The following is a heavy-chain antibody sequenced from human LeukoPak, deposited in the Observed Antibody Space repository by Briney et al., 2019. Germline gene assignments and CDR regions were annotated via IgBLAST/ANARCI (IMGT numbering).Heavy chain of an antibody. CDR2: IYSGGST. V-gene: IGHV3-66*01. CDR1: GFTLSNYE. CDR3: ARWTRDYDSSGYLSH. Sequence: PGGSLRLSCAASGFTLSNYEMNWVRQAPGKGLEWVSVIYSGGSTYYADSVKGRFTISRDNSKNTLYLQMNSLRAEDTAVYYCARWTRDYDSSGYLSHWGQGTLVTVSS. J-gene: IGHJ4*02. D-gene: IGHD3-22*01.